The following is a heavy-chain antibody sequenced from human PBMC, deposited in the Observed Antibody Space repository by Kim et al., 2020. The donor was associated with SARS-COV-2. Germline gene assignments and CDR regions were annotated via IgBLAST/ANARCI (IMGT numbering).Heavy chain of an antibody. CDR3: ARASGKNGMDV. D-gene: IGHD3-10*01. CDR2: T. Sequence: TKYAQKFQGRVTISRGTSASTAYMDLSSLRLEDTAVYYCARASGKNGMDVWGQGTTVTVSS. V-gene: IGHV1-3*01. J-gene: IGHJ6*02.